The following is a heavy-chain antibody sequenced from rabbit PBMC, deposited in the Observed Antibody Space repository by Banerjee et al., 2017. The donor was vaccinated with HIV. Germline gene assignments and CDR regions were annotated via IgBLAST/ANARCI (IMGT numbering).Heavy chain of an antibody. D-gene: IGHD8-1*01. CDR2: IVTGSSGST. Sequence: QEHLEESGGGLVQPGGTLTLTCKASGFSFSSGYDMCWVRQAPGKGLELIACIVTGSSGSTWYASWVKGRFTISKTSSTTVTLQMTSLTAADTATYFCARDRIGAGSSYYTWYFNLWGQGTLVTVS. CDR1: GFSFSSGYD. V-gene: IGHV1S45*01. CDR3: ARDRIGAGSSYYTWYFNL. J-gene: IGHJ4*01.